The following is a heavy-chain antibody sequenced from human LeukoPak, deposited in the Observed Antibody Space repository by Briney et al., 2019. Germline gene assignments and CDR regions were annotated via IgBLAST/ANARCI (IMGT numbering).Heavy chain of an antibody. CDR2: IYHSGST. CDR1: GYSISSGYY. D-gene: IGHD4-23*01. CDR3: ARGRIRWLDAFDI. V-gene: IGHV4-38-2*02. Sequence: SETLSLTCTVSGYSISSGYYWGWIRQPPGKWLEWIGSIYHSGSTNYNPSLKSRVTISVDTSKNQFSLKLSSVTAADTAVYYCARGRIRWLDAFDIWGQGTMVTVSS. J-gene: IGHJ3*02.